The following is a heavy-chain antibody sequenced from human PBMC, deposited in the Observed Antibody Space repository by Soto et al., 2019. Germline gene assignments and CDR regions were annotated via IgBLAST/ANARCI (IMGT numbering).Heavy chain of an antibody. CDR1: GGSISSGGYS. D-gene: IGHD2-2*01. J-gene: IGHJ5*02. Sequence: SETLSLTCAVSGGSISSGGYSWSWIRQPPGKGLEWIGYIYHSGSTYYNPSLKSRVAISVDRSKNQFSLKLSSVTAADTAVYYCARVPDRWGQGTLVTVSS. CDR3: ARVPDR. V-gene: IGHV4-30-2*01. CDR2: IYHSGST.